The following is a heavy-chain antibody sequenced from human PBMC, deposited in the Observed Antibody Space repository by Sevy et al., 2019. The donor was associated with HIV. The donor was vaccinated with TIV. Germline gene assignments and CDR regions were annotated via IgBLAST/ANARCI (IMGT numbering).Heavy chain of an antibody. J-gene: IGHJ4*02. Sequence: SETLSLTCTVSGCSISSGGYYWSWIRQHPGKGLEWIGYIYYSGSTYYNPSLKSRVTISVDTSKNQFSLKLSSVTASETAVYYCARHRVALADHYFDYWGQGTLVTVSS. CDR3: ARHRVALADHYFDY. CDR2: IYYSGST. V-gene: IGHV4-31*03. D-gene: IGHD6-19*01. CDR1: GCSISSGGYY.